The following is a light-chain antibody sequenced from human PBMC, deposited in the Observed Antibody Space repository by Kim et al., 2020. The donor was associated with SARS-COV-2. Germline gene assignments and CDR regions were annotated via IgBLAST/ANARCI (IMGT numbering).Light chain of an antibody. V-gene: IGKV1-17*01. CDR1: QSIRND. CDR2: AAS. Sequence: ASVGDRGTITCRASQSIRNDLAWYQQQPGKAPKRLIFAASTLQSGVPSRFSGSRSGTQFTLTISSLQPEDFATYYCLQHNSYPRTFGGGTKVDIK. CDR3: LQHNSYPRT. J-gene: IGKJ4*01.